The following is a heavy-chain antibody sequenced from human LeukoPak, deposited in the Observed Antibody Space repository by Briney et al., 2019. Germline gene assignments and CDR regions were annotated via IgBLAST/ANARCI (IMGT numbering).Heavy chain of an antibody. V-gene: IGHV5-51*01. CDR2: IYPGDSDT. CDR3: ARQLGYCSGGSCYSGGFDY. J-gene: IGHJ4*02. D-gene: IGHD2-15*01. Sequence: GESLKISCKCSGYSFTSYWIGWVRQMPGKGLELMGIIYPGDSDTRYSPSFQGQVTISANKSISTAYLQWSSLKASDTAMYYCARQLGYCSGGSCYSGGFDYWGQGTLVTVSS. CDR1: GYSFTSYW.